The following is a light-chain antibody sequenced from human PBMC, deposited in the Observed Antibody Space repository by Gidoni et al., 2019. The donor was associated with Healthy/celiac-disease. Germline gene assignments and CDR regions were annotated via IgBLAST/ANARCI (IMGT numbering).Light chain of an antibody. V-gene: IGLV2-11*01. Sequence: QSPLTQPRSVSGSPGQSVTISCTGTSSDAGGYNYVSWYQKHPGTAPNLMIYDVSTRPSRVPDRFSGSKSGNTASLTISGLQADDEADYYCCSYAGSYNWVFGGGTKLTVL. J-gene: IGLJ3*02. CDR1: SSDAGGYNY. CDR3: CSYAGSYNWV. CDR2: DVS.